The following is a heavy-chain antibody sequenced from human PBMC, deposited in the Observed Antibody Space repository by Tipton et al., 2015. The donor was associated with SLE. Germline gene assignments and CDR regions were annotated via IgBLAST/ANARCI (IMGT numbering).Heavy chain of an antibody. J-gene: IGHJ6*03. Sequence: TLSLTCAVSGYSLSSGFYWSWIRQPAGKGLEWIGHISHTRGTTYNPSVRRRLTISVDTSNNQFSLTLTSVTAADTSMYYCAREVTGTGRYYYMDVGGKGTSVTVSS. CDR2: ISHTRGT. CDR3: AREVTGTGRYYYMDV. V-gene: IGHV4-38-2*02. D-gene: IGHD1-7*01. CDR1: GYSLSSGFY.